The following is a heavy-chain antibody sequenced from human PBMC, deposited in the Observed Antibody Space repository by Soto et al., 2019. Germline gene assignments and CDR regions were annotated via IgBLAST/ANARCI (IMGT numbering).Heavy chain of an antibody. V-gene: IGHV1-18*01. CDR3: ARDYYYDSSGYLEQRLNWFDP. CDR2: ISAYNGNT. CDR1: GYTFTSYG. Sequence: QVQLVQSGAEVKKPGASVKVSCKASGYTFTSYGISWVRQAPGQGLEWMGWISAYNGNTNYAQKLQGRVTMTTDTSTSTAYMELRSLRSDDPAVYYCARDYYYDSSGYLEQRLNWFDPWGQGTLVTVSS. D-gene: IGHD3-22*01. J-gene: IGHJ5*02.